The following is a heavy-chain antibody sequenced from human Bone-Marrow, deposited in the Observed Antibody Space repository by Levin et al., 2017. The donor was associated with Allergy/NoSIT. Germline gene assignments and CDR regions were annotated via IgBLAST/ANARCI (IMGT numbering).Heavy chain of an antibody. V-gene: IGHV4-31*03. CDR2: IYYSGST. Sequence: RPSETLSLTCTVSGGSISSGGYYWSWIRQHPGKGLEWIGYIYYSGSTYYNPSLKSRVTISVDTSKNQFSLKLSSVTAADTAVYYCARALEWLPYFDYWGQGTLVTVSS. CDR3: ARALEWLPYFDY. CDR1: GGSISSGGYY. J-gene: IGHJ4*02. D-gene: IGHD3-3*01.